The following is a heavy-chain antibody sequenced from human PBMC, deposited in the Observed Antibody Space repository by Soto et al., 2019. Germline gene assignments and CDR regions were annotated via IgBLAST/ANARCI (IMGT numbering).Heavy chain of an antibody. CDR1: GYTFTGYW. D-gene: IGHD6-19*01. V-gene: IGHV5-51*01. Sequence: GEPLKISCKGSGYTFTGYWVAWARQMPGRGPEWMGSIDPRDSDTRYSPSFQGQVTISVDKSTTTAHLQWRSLKASDTAIYYCARLAGYRSGWPLDNWGQGXRVTVYS. CDR2: IDPRDSDT. CDR3: ARLAGYRSGWPLDN. J-gene: IGHJ4*02.